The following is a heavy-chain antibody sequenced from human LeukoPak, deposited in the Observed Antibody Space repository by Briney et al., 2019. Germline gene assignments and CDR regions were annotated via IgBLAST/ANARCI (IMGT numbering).Heavy chain of an antibody. V-gene: IGHV1-18*01. Sequence: ASVKVSCKASGYTFTSYGISWVRQAPGQGLEWMGWISAYNGNTNYAQKPQGRVTMTTDTSTSTAYMELRSLRSDDTAVYYCARVPITMVRGVTTYYYYYGMDVWGQGTTVTVSS. D-gene: IGHD3-10*01. J-gene: IGHJ6*02. CDR2: ISAYNGNT. CDR1: GYTFTSYG. CDR3: ARVPITMVRGVTTYYYYYGMDV.